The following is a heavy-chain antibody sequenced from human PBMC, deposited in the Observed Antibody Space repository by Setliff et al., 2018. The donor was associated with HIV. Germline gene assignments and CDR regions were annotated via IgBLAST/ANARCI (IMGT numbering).Heavy chain of an antibody. CDR3: ATIPWGLFDY. V-gene: IGHV3-74*03. CDR1: QFPLSDLWMYW. D-gene: IGHD7-27*01. Sequence: LSCAAAQFPLSDLWMYWMHWIRQVPGKGLMWVAAINHDGSIIKYADSGKGRFTISRDDAKNTVYLQMNSLRGDDTAVYYCATIPWGLFDYWGQGKLVTVSS. CDR2: INHDGSII. J-gene: IGHJ4*02.